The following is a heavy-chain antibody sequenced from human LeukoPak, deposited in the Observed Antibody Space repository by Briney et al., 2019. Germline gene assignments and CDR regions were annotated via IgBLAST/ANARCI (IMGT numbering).Heavy chain of an antibody. Sequence: GGSLRLSCAASGFTVSSNYMNWVRQAPGKGLEWVSVIYSGGSTYYADSVKGRFTISRDNAKNSLYLQMNSLRAEDTAVYYCARLLTYYDFWSGAYSQHDAFDIWGQGTMVTVSS. CDR2: IYSGGST. CDR1: GFTVSSNY. V-gene: IGHV3-53*01. D-gene: IGHD3-3*01. J-gene: IGHJ3*02. CDR3: ARLLTYYDFWSGAYSQHDAFDI.